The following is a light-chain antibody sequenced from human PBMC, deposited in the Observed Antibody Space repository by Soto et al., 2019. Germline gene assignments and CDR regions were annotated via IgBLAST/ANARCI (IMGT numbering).Light chain of an antibody. V-gene: IGKV1-5*01. CDR3: QQYETCSGT. Sequence: DIQMTQYHSTLSASIGDRFTFTCRASQSISSWLAWYQQEPGKAPKLLIYDASALPRGVPSRFSGSGSGTKFTLTIASLQPDDFATYYCQQYETCSGTFGPGTKVDIK. CDR1: QSISSW. CDR2: DAS. J-gene: IGKJ1*01.